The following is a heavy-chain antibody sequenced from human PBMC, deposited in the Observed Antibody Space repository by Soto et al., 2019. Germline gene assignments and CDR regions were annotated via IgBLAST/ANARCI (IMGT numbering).Heavy chain of an antibody. V-gene: IGHV2-26*01. CDR2: IFSNDEK. J-gene: IGHJ4*02. CDR1: GFSLSNARMG. CDR3: ARIRVTNDFYY. D-gene: IGHD2-21*02. Sequence: QVTLKESGPVLVKPTETLTLTCTVSGFSLSNARMGVSWIRQPPGKALEWLAHIFSNDEKSYSTSLKSRLTISKDTSKSQVVLTMTNMDPVDTATYYCARIRVTNDFYYWGQGTLVTVSS.